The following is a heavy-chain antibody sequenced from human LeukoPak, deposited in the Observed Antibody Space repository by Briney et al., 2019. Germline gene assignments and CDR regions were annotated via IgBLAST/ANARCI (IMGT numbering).Heavy chain of an antibody. CDR1: GYSFTSYW. CDR3: ARQRCVSGRCYHTNVFDI. CDR2: IYPGDSDT. D-gene: IGHD2-15*01. V-gene: IGHV5-51*01. Sequence: AGESLKISCKGSGYSFTSYWIGWVRQMPGKGLEWMGIIYPGDSDTRYSPSFQGPVTISADKSMNTAYLQWTTVQASDTAMYYCARQRCVSGRCYHTNVFDIWGQGTMVTISS. J-gene: IGHJ3*02.